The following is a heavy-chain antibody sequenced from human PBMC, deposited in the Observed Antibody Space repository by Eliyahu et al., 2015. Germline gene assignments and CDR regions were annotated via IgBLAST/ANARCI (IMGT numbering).Heavy chain of an antibody. CDR3: ARDTGGSGY. Sequence: QVQLVQSGAEVKKPGSSVXVSXKASGGTXSXYAIXWVRQAPGQGLEWMGRIIPILGIANYAQKFQGRVTITADKSTSTAYMELSSLGSEDTAVYYCARDTGGSGYWGQGTLVTVSS. J-gene: IGHJ4*02. D-gene: IGHD3-10*01. CDR1: GGTXSXYA. CDR2: IIPILGIA. V-gene: IGHV1-69*09.